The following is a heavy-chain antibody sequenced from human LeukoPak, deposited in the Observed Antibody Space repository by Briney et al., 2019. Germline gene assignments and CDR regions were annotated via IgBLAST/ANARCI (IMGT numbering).Heavy chain of an antibody. D-gene: IGHD6-13*01. CDR3: AATISADTDYYGMDV. CDR1: GYTFTGYY. CDR2: INPNSGGT. J-gene: IGHJ6*02. Sequence: ASVKVSCKASGYTFTGYYMHWVRQAPGQGLEWMGWINPNSGGTNYAQKFQGRVTMTRDTSISTAYMELSRLRSDDTAVYYCAATISADTDYYGMDVWGQGTTVTVSS. V-gene: IGHV1-2*02.